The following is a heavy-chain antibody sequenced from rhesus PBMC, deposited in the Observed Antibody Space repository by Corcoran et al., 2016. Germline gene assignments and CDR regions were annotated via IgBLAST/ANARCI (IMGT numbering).Heavy chain of an antibody. V-gene: IGHV4-80*01. D-gene: IGHD6-13*01. CDR1: GGSLSSYW. CDR2: INGNSGST. J-gene: IGHJ4*01. CDR3: ARYASDSSSDGCFDY. Sequence: QVQLQESGPGLVKPSETLSLICAVSGGSLSSYWWSWIRQPLGKGLEWIGDINGNSGSTNYNPSPRSGVTISTDASKNQFSLKLSSVAAADTAVYYCARYASDSSSDGCFDYWGQGVLVTVSS.